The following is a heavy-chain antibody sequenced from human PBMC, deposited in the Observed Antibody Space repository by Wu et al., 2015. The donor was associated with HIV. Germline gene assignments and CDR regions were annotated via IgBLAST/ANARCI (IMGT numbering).Heavy chain of an antibody. J-gene: IGHJ3*01. CDR2: SDPEDGET. CDR3: ATLIRYNLNDKADAFDF. V-gene: IGHV1-24*01. Sequence: QVQLVQSGAEVKKPGSSVKVSCKASGTTFISYSITWVRQALXKGLEWMGGSDPEDGETVYAQKFQGRVTLTEDTSTDTAYMELTRLRSEDTAVYYCATLIRYNLNDKADAFDFWGHGTMVTVSS. CDR1: GTTFISYS. D-gene: IGHD1-1*01.